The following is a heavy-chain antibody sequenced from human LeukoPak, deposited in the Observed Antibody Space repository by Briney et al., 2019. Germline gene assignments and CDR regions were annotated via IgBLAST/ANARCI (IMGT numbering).Heavy chain of an antibody. J-gene: IGHJ6*02. CDR2: IGTAGDT. V-gene: IGHV3-13*01. CDR3: ARALDYYGSGSLYYYGMDV. Sequence: GGSLRLSCAASGFTFSSYDMHWVRQATGEGLEWVSAIGTAGDTYYPGSVKGRFTISRENAKNSLYLQMNSLRAGDTAVYYCARALDYYGSGSLYYYGMDVWGQGTTVTVSS. D-gene: IGHD3-10*01. CDR1: GFTFSSYD.